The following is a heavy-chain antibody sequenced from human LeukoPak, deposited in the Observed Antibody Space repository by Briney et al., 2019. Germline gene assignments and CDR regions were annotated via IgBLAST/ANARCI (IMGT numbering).Heavy chain of an antibody. Sequence: ASVKVSCKASGYTFTRCYMHWVRQAPGQGLEWMGWINPNSGGTNYAQKFQGWVTMTRDTSISTAYMELSRLRSDDTAVYYCAREVRSGYDWTFDYWGQGTLVTVSS. CDR3: AREVRSGYDWTFDY. CDR1: GYTFTRCY. V-gene: IGHV1-2*04. CDR2: INPNSGGT. D-gene: IGHD5-12*01. J-gene: IGHJ4*02.